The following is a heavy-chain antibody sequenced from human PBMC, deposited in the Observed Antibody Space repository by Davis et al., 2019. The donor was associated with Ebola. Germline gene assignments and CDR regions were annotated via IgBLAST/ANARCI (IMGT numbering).Heavy chain of an antibody. CDR3: ARVKQLWHYGMDV. D-gene: IGHD6-13*01. CDR2: IYYSGST. Sequence: SETLSLTCTVSGGSISSGDYYWSWIRQPPGKGLEWIGYIYYSGSTNYNPSLKSRVTISVDTSKNQFSLKLSSVTAADTAVYYCARVKQLWHYGMDVWGQGTTVTVSS. V-gene: IGHV4-61*08. CDR1: GGSISSGDYY. J-gene: IGHJ6*02.